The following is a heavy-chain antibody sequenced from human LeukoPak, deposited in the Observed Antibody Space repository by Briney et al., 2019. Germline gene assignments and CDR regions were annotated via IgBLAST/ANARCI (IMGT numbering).Heavy chain of an antibody. CDR1: GYTFTSYD. J-gene: IGHJ6*03. D-gene: IGHD3-9*01. CDR3: ARGYDILTGHYYYYYYMDV. CDR2: MNPNSGNT. V-gene: IGHV1-8*01. Sequence: EASVKVSCKASGYTFTSYDINWMRQAPGQGLEWVGWMNPNSGNTGYAQKFQGRVTMTRNTSISTAYMELSSLRSEDTAVYYCARGYDILTGHYYYYYYMDVWGKGTTVTISS.